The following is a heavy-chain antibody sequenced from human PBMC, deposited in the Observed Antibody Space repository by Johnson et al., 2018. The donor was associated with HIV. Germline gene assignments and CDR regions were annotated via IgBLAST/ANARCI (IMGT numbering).Heavy chain of an antibody. Sequence: QVQLVESGGGVVQPGGSLRLSCAASGFTFSSFGMHWVRQAPGKGLEWVAFIRYDGSNKYFAASVKGRFTISRDNSKNTLYLQMNSLKAEDTAVYYCASLSDDAFDFWGQGTMVTVSS. CDR1: GFTFSSFG. J-gene: IGHJ3*01. CDR3: ASLSDDAFDF. V-gene: IGHV3-30*02. CDR2: IRYDGSNK.